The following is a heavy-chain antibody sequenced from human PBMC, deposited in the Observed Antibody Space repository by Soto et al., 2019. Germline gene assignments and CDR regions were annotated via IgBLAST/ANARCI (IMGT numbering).Heavy chain of an antibody. CDR3: AKGRRDDTLTGFYLTYFDY. CDR1: GFTFSNYA. V-gene: IGHV3-23*01. CDR2: ISGSGGST. J-gene: IGHJ4*02. Sequence: EVRLLESGGGLVQPGSSLRLSCAASGFTFSNYAMSWVRQTPGGGLEWVSSISGSGGSTFYADSVKGRFTISRDNPKNTLYLQMNSLRADDTAVYYCAKGRRDDTLTGFYLTYFDYWGRGTLVTVPS. D-gene: IGHD3-9*01.